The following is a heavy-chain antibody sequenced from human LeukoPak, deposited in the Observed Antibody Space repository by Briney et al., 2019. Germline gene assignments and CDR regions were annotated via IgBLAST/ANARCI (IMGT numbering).Heavy chain of an antibody. CDR2: IRSDGSIT. V-gene: IGHV3-74*01. D-gene: IGHD1-26*01. CDR3: ARDGRSGNFDT. J-gene: IGHJ4*02. CDR1: GFTFSGYW. Sequence: GGSLRLSCAASGFTFSGYWMHWVRQAPGKGLAWVSVIRSDGSITTYADSVKGRFTISRDTAKNTLYLQMNSLRAEDTAVYYCARDGRSGNFDTWGQGTLVSVSS.